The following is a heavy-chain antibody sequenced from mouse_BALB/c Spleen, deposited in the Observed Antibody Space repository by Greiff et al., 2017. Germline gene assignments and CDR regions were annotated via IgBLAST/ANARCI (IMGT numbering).Heavy chain of an antibody. CDR2: INSNGGST. Sequence: EVKLVESGGGLVKLGGSLKLSCAASGFTFSSYYMSWVRQTPEKRLELVAAINSNGGSTYYPDTVKGRFTIARDNAKNTLYLQMSSLKSEDTALYYCARQVYGNFLFDDWGQGTTLTVSS. J-gene: IGHJ2*01. V-gene: IGHV5-6-2*01. D-gene: IGHD1-1*01. CDR1: GFTFSSYY. CDR3: ARQVYGNFLFDD.